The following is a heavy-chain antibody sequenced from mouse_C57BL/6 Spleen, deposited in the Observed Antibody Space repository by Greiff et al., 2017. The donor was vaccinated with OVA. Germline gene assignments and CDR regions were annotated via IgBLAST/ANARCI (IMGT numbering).Heavy chain of an antibody. J-gene: IGHJ4*01. CDR2: IRSKSNNYAT. V-gene: IGHV10-1*01. Sequence: EVKVVESGGGLVQPKGSLKLSCAASGFSFNTYAMNWVRQAPGKGLEWVARIRSKSNNYATYYADSVKDRFTISRDDSESMLYLQMNNLKTEDTAMYYCVRQGGGWLLFYAMDYWGQGTSVTVSS. D-gene: IGHD2-3*01. CDR1: GFSFNTYA. CDR3: VRQGGGWLLFYAMDY.